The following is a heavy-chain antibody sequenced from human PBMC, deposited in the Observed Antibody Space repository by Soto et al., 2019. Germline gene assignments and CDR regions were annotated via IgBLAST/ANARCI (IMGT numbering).Heavy chain of an antibody. CDR2: ISYDGSNK. CDR3: ARGLSKAWLTLDY. V-gene: IGHV3-30-3*01. J-gene: IGHJ4*02. D-gene: IGHD5-12*01. CDR1: GFTFSSYA. Sequence: HPGGSLRLSCAASGFTFSSYAMHWVRQAPGKGLEWVAVISYDGSNKYYADSVKGRFTISRDNSKNTLYLQMNSLRAEDTAVYYCARGLSKAWLTLDYWGQGTLVPSPQ.